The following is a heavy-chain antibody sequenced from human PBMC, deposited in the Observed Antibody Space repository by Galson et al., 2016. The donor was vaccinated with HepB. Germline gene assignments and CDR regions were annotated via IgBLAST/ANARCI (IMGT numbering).Heavy chain of an antibody. J-gene: IGHJ4*02. Sequence: SLRLSCAASGFTFTTYAMSWVRQAPGKGLEWVSGISDSDPSTYYADSVKGRFTISRDNSKNTLYLQMNSLRAEDTAIYYCGKHGGFDYWSQGALVTVSS. CDR1: GFTFTTYA. D-gene: IGHD3-16*01. CDR2: ISDSDPST. V-gene: IGHV3-23*01. CDR3: GKHGGFDY.